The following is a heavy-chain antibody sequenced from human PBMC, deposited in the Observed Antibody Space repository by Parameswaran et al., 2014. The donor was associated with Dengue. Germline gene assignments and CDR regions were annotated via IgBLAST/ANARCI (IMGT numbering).Heavy chain of an antibody. CDR3: ARDINSYGSYYYYYGMDV. CDR1: GGSISSSSYY. CDR2: IYYSGST. V-gene: IGHV4-39*01. Sequence: SETLSLTCTVSGGSISSSSYYWGWIRQPPGKGLEWIGSIYYSGSTYYNPSLKSRVTISVDTSKNQFSLKLSSVTAADTAVYYCARDINSYGSYYYYYGMDVWGQGTTVTVSS. J-gene: IGHJ6*02. D-gene: IGHD5-18*01.